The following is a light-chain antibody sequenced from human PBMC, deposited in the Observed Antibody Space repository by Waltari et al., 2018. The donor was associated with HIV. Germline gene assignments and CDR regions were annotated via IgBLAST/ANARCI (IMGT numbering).Light chain of an antibody. CDR3: CSYADKYTWV. Sequence: QSALTQPRSMSGSPGQSVTISCTGTSSDVGGYNYVSWYQQHPGKAPKLMIFDDHKRPSGVPDRFSGSKSGNTASLTISGLQAEDEADYYCCSYADKYTWVFGGGTKLAVL. CDR1: SSDVGGYNY. V-gene: IGLV2-11*01. J-gene: IGLJ3*02. CDR2: DDH.